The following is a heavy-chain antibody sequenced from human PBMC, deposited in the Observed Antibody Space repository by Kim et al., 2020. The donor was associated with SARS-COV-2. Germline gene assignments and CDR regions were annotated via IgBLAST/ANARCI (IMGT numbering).Heavy chain of an antibody. D-gene: IGHD3-3*01. CDR1: GFTFDDYA. CDR3: ASLTDFDSYGMDV. Sequence: SLRLSCAASGFTFDDYAMHRVRQAPGKGLEWVSGISWNSGSIGYADSVKGRFTISRYNARNSLYLQMNSLRGEDTALYYCASLTDFDSYGMDVWGQGTTVTVSS. J-gene: IGHJ6*02. V-gene: IGHV3-9*01. CDR2: ISWNSGSI.